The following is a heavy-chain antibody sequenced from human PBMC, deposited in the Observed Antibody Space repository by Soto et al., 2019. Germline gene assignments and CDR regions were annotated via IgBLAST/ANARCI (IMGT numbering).Heavy chain of an antibody. V-gene: IGHV3-7*03. CDR2: IKKDGSEK. D-gene: IGHD4-17*01. J-gene: IGHJ4*02. CDR3: AKLSNDYGDYTRSYYFDY. Sequence: GGSLRLSCAASGFTFSSYGMSWVRQAPCKGLEWVANIKKDGSEKYYVDSVKGRFTISRDNAKNSLYLQMNSLRAEDTAVYYCAKLSNDYGDYTRSYYFDYLGQGTLVTVSS. CDR1: GFTFSSYG.